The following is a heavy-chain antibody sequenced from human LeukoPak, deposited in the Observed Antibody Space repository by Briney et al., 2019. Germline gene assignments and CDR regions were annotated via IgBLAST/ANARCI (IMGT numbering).Heavy chain of an antibody. CDR3: ARHGRYCGGDCSDAFDI. D-gene: IGHD2-21*01. V-gene: IGHV4-39*01. J-gene: IGHJ3*02. CDR1: GGFISSSSYY. CDR2: IYYSGST. Sequence: SETLSLTCTVSGGFISSSSYYWGWIRQPPGKGLEWIGSIYYSGSTYYNPSLKSRVTISVDTSKNQFSLKLSSVTAADTAVYYCARHGRYCGGDCSDAFDIWGQGTMVTVSS.